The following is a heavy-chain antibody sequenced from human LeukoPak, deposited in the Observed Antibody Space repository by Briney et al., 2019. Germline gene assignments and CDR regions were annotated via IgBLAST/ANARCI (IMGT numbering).Heavy chain of an antibody. J-gene: IGHJ4*02. CDR2: ISGSGGST. CDR1: GFIFSSYD. D-gene: IGHD2-8*01. V-gene: IGHV3-23*01. Sequence: GGSLRLACAASGFIFSSYDMSWVRQAPGKGLEWVSTISGSGGSTYYADSVKGRFAISRDNSKNTVYLQMNSLRAEDTAVYYGAKVQSCINVVCLGIFNYGGRGTWSPSPQ. CDR3: AKVQSCINVVCLGIFNY.